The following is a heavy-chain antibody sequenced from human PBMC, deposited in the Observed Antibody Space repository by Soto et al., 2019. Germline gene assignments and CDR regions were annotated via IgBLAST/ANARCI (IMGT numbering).Heavy chain of an antibody. D-gene: IGHD3-16*01. J-gene: IGHJ1*01. V-gene: IGHV3-23*01. Sequence: EVKLLESGGGLVQLGGSRGLSWEASGFTFNNIALNWVPQAPGKGLEWISHVSGSGGSTDYADSVKGRFTISKDSSKNTLYLQMNSLRAEDTALYYCAKEGPYINSWSTAGYFQHWGQGTQVIVSS. CDR1: GFTFNNIA. CDR2: VSGSGGST. CDR3: AKEGPYINSWSTAGYFQH.